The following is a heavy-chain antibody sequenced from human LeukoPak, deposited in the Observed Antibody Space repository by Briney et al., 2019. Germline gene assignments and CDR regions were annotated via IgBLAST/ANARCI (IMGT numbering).Heavy chain of an antibody. CDR2: ISGSGSST. CDR1: GFTFRSNT. Sequence: GGSLRLSCAASGFTFRSNTMSWVRQAPGRGLEWVSVISGSGSSTYYADSVKGRFTISRDNSMNTLYLQMNSLRAEDTAVYYCAKVSVLLWFGERPSWFDPWGQGTLVTVSS. CDR3: AKVSVLLWFGERPSWFDP. V-gene: IGHV3-23*01. J-gene: IGHJ5*02. D-gene: IGHD3-10*01.